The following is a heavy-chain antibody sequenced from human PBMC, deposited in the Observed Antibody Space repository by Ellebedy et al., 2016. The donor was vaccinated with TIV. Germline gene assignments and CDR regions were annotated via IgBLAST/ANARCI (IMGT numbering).Heavy chain of an antibody. CDR3: ARGDKYYYDSSGYYYTY. V-gene: IGHV1-46*01. D-gene: IGHD3-22*01. J-gene: IGHJ4*02. CDR1: GYTFTSYY. CDR2: INPNGGSS. Sequence: ASVKVSCKASGYTFTSYYMYWVRQAPGQGLEWMGIINPNGGSSNYAQKFQGRVTMTRDTSTSTVYMELSSLRSEATAVYYCARGDKYYYDSSGYYYTYWGQGTLVTVSS.